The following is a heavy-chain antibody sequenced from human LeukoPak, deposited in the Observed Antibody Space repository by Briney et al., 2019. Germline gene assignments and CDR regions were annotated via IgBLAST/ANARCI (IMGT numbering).Heavy chain of an antibody. J-gene: IGHJ4*02. V-gene: IGHV3-33*01. D-gene: IGHD1-1*01. CDR3: ATDSPETAAFDY. CDR1: GFTFSSFG. Sequence: GGSLRLSCAASGFTFSSFGMHWVRQAPGKGLEWVAIIWYDGSKKYYADSLRGRFTISRDNSKNSLYLQMDSLRAEDTAVYYCATDSPETAAFDYWGQGTLVTVSS. CDR2: IWYDGSKK.